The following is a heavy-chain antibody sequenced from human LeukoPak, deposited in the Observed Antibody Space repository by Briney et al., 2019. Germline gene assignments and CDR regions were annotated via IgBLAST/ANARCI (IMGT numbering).Heavy chain of an antibody. Sequence: GGSLRLSCAASGFTFSDYYMSWIRQAPGKGLEWVSYISSSGSTIYYADSVKGRFTIPRDNAKNSLYLQMNSLRAEDTAVYYCAREGYSSSWSHFDYWGQGTLVTVSS. CDR3: AREGYSSSWSHFDY. V-gene: IGHV3-11*01. D-gene: IGHD6-13*01. CDR2: ISSSGSTI. J-gene: IGHJ4*02. CDR1: GFTFSDYY.